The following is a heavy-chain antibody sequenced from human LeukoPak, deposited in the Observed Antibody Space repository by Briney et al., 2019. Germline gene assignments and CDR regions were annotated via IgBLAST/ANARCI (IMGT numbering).Heavy chain of an antibody. CDR1: GFTFSSYS. CDR2: ISSSSSYI. J-gene: IGHJ4*02. D-gene: IGHD1-7*01. CDR3: ARTGITGTTMIVGSDY. Sequence: PGGSLGLSCAASGFTFSSYSMNWVRQAPGKGLEWVSSISSSSSYIYYADSVKGRFTISRDNAKNSLYLQMNSLRAEDTAVYYCARTGITGTTMIVGSDYWGQGTLVTVSS. V-gene: IGHV3-21*01.